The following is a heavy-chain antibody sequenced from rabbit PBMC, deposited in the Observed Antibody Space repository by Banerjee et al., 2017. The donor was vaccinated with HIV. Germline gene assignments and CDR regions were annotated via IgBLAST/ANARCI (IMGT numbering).Heavy chain of an antibody. Sequence: LVNPADALTLTCTASGFSFSSSDYMCWVRQAPGKGLEWIACIYTGSAGTSYASWAKGRFTISKTSSSTVPLPTRTPPSPDTALFLSESDLSRAMGTGPGGPGTLVTVS. CDR2: IYTGSAGT. V-gene: IGHV1S40*01. CDR3: ESDLSRAMGTGP. CDR1: GFSFSSSDY. J-gene: IGHJ2*01. D-gene: IGHD3-1*01.